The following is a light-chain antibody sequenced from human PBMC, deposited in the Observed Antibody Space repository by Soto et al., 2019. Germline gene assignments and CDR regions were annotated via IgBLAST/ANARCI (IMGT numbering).Light chain of an antibody. J-gene: IGKJ5*01. CDR2: AAS. CDR3: QQSYSTLIT. Sequence: DIPITQSPSSLSASVGDRVTIPCRASQSISSYLNWYQQKPGKAPKLLIYAASSLQSGVPSRFSGSGSGTDFTLTISSLQPEDFATYYCQQSYSTLITFGQGTRLEIK. CDR1: QSISSY. V-gene: IGKV1-39*01.